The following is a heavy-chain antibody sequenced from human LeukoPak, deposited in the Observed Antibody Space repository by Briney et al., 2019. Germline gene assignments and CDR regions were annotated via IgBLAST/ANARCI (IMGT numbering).Heavy chain of an antibody. J-gene: IGHJ4*02. CDR1: GGSFSGYY. CDR2: INHSGST. V-gene: IGHV4-34*01. D-gene: IGHD2-2*02. Sequence: PSENLSLTCAVYGGSFSGYYWSWIRQPPGKGLEWIGEINHSGSTNYNPSLKSRVTISVDTSKNQFSLKLSSVTAADTAVYYCKVVVPAAIRDYWGQGTLVTVSS. CDR3: KVVVPAAIRDY.